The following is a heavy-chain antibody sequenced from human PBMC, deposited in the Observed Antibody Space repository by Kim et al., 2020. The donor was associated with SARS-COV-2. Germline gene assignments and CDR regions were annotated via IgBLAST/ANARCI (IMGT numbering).Heavy chain of an antibody. CDR2: FDPEDGET. Sequence: ASVKVSCKVSGYTLTELSMHWVRQAPGKGLEWMGGFDPEDGETTYAQKFQGRVTMTEDTSTDTAYMELSSLRSEDTAVYYCATDSFGDCSGGSCYRGYFDYWGQGTLVTVSS. D-gene: IGHD2-15*01. CDR1: GYTLTELS. CDR3: ATDSFGDCSGGSCYRGYFDY. J-gene: IGHJ4*02. V-gene: IGHV1-24*01.